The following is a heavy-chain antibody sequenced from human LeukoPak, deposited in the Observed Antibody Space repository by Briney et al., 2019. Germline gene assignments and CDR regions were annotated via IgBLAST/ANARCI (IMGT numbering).Heavy chain of an antibody. CDR1: GYTFTNYY. CDR2: INPSGGRP. Sequence: ASVKVSCKPSGYTFTNYYIHWVRQAPGQGLEWMGIINPSGGRPGYAQKFLGRLSMTRDTSPTTVYMELSSLRSEDTAVYYCATPHYYNTSGYYPGGYWGQGTLVTVAS. V-gene: IGHV1-46*01. J-gene: IGHJ4*02. CDR3: ATPHYYNTSGYYPGGY. D-gene: IGHD3-22*01.